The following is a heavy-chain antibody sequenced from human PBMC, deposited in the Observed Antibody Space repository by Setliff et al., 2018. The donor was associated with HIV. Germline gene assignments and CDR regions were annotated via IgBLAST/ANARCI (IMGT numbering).Heavy chain of an antibody. CDR3: ARLGYSGSLVGAFDI. J-gene: IGHJ3*02. D-gene: IGHD1-26*01. Sequence: SETLSLTCTVSGYSISSGYYWGWIRQPPGKGLEWIGSIYHSGITYYYSSLKSRVTISVDTSKNQFSLNLTSVTAADTAVYYCARLGYSGSLVGAFDIWGQGTMVTVSS. CDR1: GYSISSGYY. CDR2: IYHSGIT. V-gene: IGHV4-38-2*02.